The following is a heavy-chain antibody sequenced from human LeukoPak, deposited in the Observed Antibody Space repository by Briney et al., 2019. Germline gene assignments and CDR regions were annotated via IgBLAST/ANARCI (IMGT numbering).Heavy chain of an antibody. V-gene: IGHV4-39*07. D-gene: IGHD6-19*01. Sequence: PSETLSLTCTVSGGSISSTNYYWGWIRQPPGKGLEWIGSIYNSGSTYYNPSLKSRVIVSLDTSKNQFSLKLSSVTAADTAVYYCARLAVAGDYYYYYMDVWGKGTTVTISS. CDR2: IYNSGST. J-gene: IGHJ6*03. CDR3: ARLAVAGDYYYYYMDV. CDR1: GGSISSTNYY.